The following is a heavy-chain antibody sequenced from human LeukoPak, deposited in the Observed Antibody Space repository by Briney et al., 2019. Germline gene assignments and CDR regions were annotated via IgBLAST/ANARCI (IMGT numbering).Heavy chain of an antibody. Sequence: PGGSLRLSCAASGFTFSSYAMSWVRQAPGKGLEWVSAISGSGGSTYYADSVKGRFTISRDNSKNTLYLQMNSLRAEDTAVYYCAKEHRGSGWYQWGYFDYWGQGTLVTVSS. V-gene: IGHV3-23*01. J-gene: IGHJ4*02. CDR3: AKEHRGSGWYQWGYFDY. CDR1: GFTFSSYA. CDR2: ISGSGGST. D-gene: IGHD6-19*01.